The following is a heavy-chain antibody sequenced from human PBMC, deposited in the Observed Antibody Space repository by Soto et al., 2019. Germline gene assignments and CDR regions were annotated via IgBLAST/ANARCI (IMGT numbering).Heavy chain of an antibody. D-gene: IGHD3-10*01. J-gene: IGHJ4*02. Sequence: QVQLVQSGAEVKKPGASVKVSCKASGYTFTSYGISWVRQAPGQGLEWMGWISAYNGNTNYAQKLQGRVTMTTDTYTSTAYMELRSLRSDDTAVYYCAREGYYYGSGSSQWGLNYWGQGTLVTVSS. CDR1: GYTFTSYG. CDR2: ISAYNGNT. V-gene: IGHV1-18*01. CDR3: AREGYYYGSGSSQWGLNY.